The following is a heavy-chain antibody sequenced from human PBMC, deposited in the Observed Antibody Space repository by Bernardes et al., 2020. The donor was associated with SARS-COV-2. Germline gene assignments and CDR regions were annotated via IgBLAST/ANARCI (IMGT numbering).Heavy chain of an antibody. CDR3: ARDVGGTDWRFGFDV. D-gene: IGHD3-9*01. J-gene: IGHJ3*01. Sequence: VGSLQLSCVASGFTFRNSLFSWFRQAPGPGLAWVSSISGAGMYFYYGDSVRGRFTTSRDNTRTSVFLQMERLRAEDTAVYYCARDVGGTDWRFGFDVWGPGTLVHVSS. V-gene: IGHV3-21*01. CDR2: ISGAGMYF. CDR1: GFTFRNSL.